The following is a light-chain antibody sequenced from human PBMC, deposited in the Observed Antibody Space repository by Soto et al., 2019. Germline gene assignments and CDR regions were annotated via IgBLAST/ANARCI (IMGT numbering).Light chain of an antibody. CDR3: QQYGNSPRT. J-gene: IGKJ1*01. V-gene: IGKV3-20*01. CDR2: DTS. Sequence: EIVLTQSPGTLSLSPGERATLSCRASQSVSNNYLAWFQQTPGQAPRLLIYDTSRRATGIPDRFSGRGSGTDFTLTISRLEPEDSAMYYCQQYGNSPRTFGQGTKVEIK. CDR1: QSVSNNY.